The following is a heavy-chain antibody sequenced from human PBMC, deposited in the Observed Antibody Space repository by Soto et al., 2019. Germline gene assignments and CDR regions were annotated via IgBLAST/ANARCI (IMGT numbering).Heavy chain of an antibody. CDR2: IYYSGST. CDR1: GGSISSYY. D-gene: IGHD1-1*01. V-gene: IGHV4-59*01. Sequence: SETLSLTCTVSGGSISSYYWSWIRQPPGKGLEWIGYIYYSGSTNYNPSLKSRVTISVDTSKNQFSLKLSSVTAADTAAYYCARGNEHDAFDIWGQGTMVTVSS. J-gene: IGHJ3*02. CDR3: ARGNEHDAFDI.